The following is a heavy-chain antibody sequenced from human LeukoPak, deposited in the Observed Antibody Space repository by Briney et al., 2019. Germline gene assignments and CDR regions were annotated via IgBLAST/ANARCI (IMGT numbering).Heavy chain of an antibody. D-gene: IGHD6-19*01. CDR2: IYYSGST. J-gene: IGHJ5*02. V-gene: IGHV4-4*02. Sequence: SETLSLTCAVSGGSISTSKWWSWVRQPPGKGLEWIGEIYYSGSTYYNPSLKSRVTISVDTSKNQFSLKLSSVTAADTAVYYCARHKAGTGWFDPWGQGTLVTVSS. CDR3: ARHKAGTGWFDP. CDR1: GGSISTSKW.